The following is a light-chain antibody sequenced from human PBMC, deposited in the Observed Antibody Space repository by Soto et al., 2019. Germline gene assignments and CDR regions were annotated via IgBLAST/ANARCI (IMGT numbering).Light chain of an antibody. CDR2: GAS. Sequence: EIVLTQSPVTLSLSPGERATLSCRASQSISGYLAWYQQKPGQAPRLLIYGASSRATGIPDRFSGSGSGTDFTLTISRLEPEDFAVYYCQQYGSSPWTFGQGTKVDI. CDR3: QQYGSSPWT. J-gene: IGKJ1*01. V-gene: IGKV3-20*01. CDR1: QSISGY.